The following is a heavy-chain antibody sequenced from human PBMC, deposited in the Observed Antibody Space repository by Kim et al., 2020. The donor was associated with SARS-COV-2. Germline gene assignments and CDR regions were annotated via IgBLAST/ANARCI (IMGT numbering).Heavy chain of an antibody. V-gene: IGHV5-51*06. D-gene: IGHD6-13*01. CDR1: GYSLTNHW. Sequence: GESLKISCKASGYSLTNHWIAWVRQMPGKGLEWMGVIYPGDSDIRYSPSFQGQITISADTSISTAYLQWSSLKASDTAMNYCVTTEVAVAEKYYFDYWGQATLVTVSS. CDR3: VTTEVAVAEKYYFDY. J-gene: IGHJ4*02. CDR2: IYPGDSDI.